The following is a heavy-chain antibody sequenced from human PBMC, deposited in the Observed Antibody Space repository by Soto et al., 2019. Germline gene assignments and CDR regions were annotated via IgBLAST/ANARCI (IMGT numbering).Heavy chain of an antibody. CDR2: IRGSGGSR. CDR1: ACTLSRHT. V-gene: IGHV3-23*01. CDR3: AKDSSGWFQSYFLS. D-gene: IGHD6-19*01. J-gene: IGHJ4*02. Sequence: SLRRPWAASACTLSRHTWFCVRQHRGKGLEWVSAIRGSGGSRYYGDSVKGRFTISRDNSKNTLYLQMNSLRAEDTAVYYCAKDSSGWFQSYFLSWAQ.